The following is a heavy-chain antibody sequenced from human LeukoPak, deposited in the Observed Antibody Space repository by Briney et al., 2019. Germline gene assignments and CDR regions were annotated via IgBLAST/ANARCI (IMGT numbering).Heavy chain of an antibody. D-gene: IGHD3-3*01. V-gene: IGHV3-7*03. Sequence: GGSLRLSCATSGFSFSSFWMSWVRQAPGKGLEWVANIKKDGSEKYYVDSVKGRFTISRDNTKNSLYLQMNSLRAEDTAVFYCARDQYDTWSRRGNFDSWGQGTLVIVSS. CDR2: IKKDGSEK. CDR3: ARDQYDTWSRRGNFDS. J-gene: IGHJ4*02. CDR1: GFSFSSFW.